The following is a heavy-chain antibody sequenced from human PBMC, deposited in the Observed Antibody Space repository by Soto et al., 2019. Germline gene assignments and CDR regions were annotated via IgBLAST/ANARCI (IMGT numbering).Heavy chain of an antibody. CDR2: IIPIFGTA. J-gene: IGHJ4*02. Sequence: QVQLVQSGAEVKKPGSSVKVSCKASGGTFSSYAISWVRQAPGQGLEWMGGIIPIFGTANYAQKFHGRVTLNADESTSTACMELSGLRSEDAALYYCARDRCSGGSCYYVDYWGQGSLVTVTS. CDR3: ARDRCSGGSCYYVDY. V-gene: IGHV1-69*12. D-gene: IGHD2-15*01. CDR1: GGTFSSYA.